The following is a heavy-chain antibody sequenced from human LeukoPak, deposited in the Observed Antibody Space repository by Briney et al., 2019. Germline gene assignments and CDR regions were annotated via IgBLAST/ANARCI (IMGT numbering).Heavy chain of an antibody. Sequence: GGSLRLSCAASGFTFSNFGMTWVRQAPGKGLEWVSAISTSGGNTYYADSVKGRFTISRDNSKNTLYLQMNRLRAEDTAIYYCARGVGSFDYWGQGTLVVVSS. V-gene: IGHV3-23*01. CDR3: ARGVGSFDY. D-gene: IGHD1-26*01. J-gene: IGHJ4*02. CDR1: GFTFSNFG. CDR2: ISTSGGNT.